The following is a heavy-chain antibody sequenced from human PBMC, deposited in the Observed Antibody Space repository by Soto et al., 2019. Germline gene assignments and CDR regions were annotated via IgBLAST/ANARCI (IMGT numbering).Heavy chain of an antibody. CDR3: ARDPYGGAAPMDV. Sequence: QTLPLTCASSGGSVSSNSAAWNWIRKSPSRGLEWLGRTYYRSKWYNDYAVSVKSRITINPDTSKNQFSLQLNSVTPEDTAVYYCARDPYGGAAPMDVWGQGTTVTVSS. V-gene: IGHV6-1*01. CDR1: GGSVSSNSAA. J-gene: IGHJ6*02. CDR2: TYYRSKWYN. D-gene: IGHD3-16*01.